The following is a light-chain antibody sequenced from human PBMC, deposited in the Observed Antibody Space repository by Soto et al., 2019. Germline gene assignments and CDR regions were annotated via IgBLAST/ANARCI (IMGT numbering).Light chain of an antibody. CDR1: QSVSSN. CDR2: GAS. J-gene: IGKJ4*01. CDR3: QQYNNWPPLT. V-gene: IGKV3-15*01. Sequence: EIVMTQSPATLSVSPGERATLSCRASQSVSSNLAWYQQKPGQAPRLLIYGASTRATGIPARFRGSGSGTEFTLTICSLQSEDFAVYYCQQYNNWPPLTFGGGTKVQIK.